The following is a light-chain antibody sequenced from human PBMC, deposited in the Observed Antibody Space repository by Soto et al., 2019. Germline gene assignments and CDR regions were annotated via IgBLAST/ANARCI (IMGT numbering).Light chain of an antibody. CDR3: QSYDNSLTVHVV. CDR2: GTT. Sequence: QSVLTQPPSVSGAQGRRVTIPATGARPNIGAGYDVHGYQQLPGTAPKPLIFGTTNRPSGVPDRFSGSKSGASASLAITGLQAEDEADYYCQSYDNSLTVHVVFGGGTQLTVL. CDR1: RPNIGAGYD. J-gene: IGLJ2*01. V-gene: IGLV1-40*01.